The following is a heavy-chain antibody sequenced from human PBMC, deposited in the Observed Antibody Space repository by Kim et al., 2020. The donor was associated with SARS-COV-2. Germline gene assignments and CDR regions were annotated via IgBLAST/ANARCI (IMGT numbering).Heavy chain of an antibody. CDR2: ISSSSSTI. V-gene: IGHV3-48*02. D-gene: IGHD3-10*02. CDR3: ARDRHGDYVLDA. CDR1: GFTFSSYS. Sequence: GGSLRLSCAASGFTFSSYSIHFFRPAQGTGLEWVSYISSSSSTIYHADSVKGRFTISRDSAKNSLYLEMTSLRDEDTAVYYCARDRHGDYVLDAWGQGTLCTASS. J-gene: IGHJ4*02.